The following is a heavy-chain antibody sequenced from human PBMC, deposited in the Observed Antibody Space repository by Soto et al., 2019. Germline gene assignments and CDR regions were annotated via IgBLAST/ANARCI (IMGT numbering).Heavy chain of an antibody. Sequence: TSETLSLTCSVSGGSIGGYYGSWIRQPPGKGLEWIGYIYYSGSTNYNPSLKSRVTISVDTSKNQFSLKLSSVTAADTAVYYCARLGLVGFVPAAPYYFDYWGQGTLVTVSS. CDR2: IYYSGST. CDR1: GGSIGGYY. D-gene: IGHD2-2*01. V-gene: IGHV4-59*08. J-gene: IGHJ4*02. CDR3: ARLGLVGFVPAAPYYFDY.